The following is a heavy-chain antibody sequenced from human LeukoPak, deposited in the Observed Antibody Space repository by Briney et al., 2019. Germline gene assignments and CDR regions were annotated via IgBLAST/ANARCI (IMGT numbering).Heavy chain of an antibody. CDR3: ARVAVGVVVVPAAIVYYFDY. D-gene: IGHD2-2*02. CDR2: IYHSGST. J-gene: IGHJ4*02. V-gene: IGHV4-38-2*02. Sequence: SETLSLTCTVSGYSIRSGYYWGWIRQPPGKGLEWIGSIYHSGSTYYNPSLKSRVTISVDTSKNQFSLKLSSVTAADTAVYYCARVAVGVVVVPAAIVYYFDYWGQGTLVTVSS. CDR1: GYSIRSGYY.